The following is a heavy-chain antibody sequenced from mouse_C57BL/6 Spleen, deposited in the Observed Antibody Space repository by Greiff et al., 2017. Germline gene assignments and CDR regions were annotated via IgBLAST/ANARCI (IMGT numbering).Heavy chain of an antibody. CDR2: IDPSDSET. CDR3: ARTIYYYGSRGSYFDV. CDR1: GYTFTSYW. J-gene: IGHJ1*03. Sequence: QVQLQQPGAELVRPGSSVKLSCKASGYTFTSYWMHWVKQRPIQGLEWIGNIDPSDSETHYNQKFKDKATLTVDKSSSTAYMQLRSLTSEDSAVYYCARTIYYYGSRGSYFDVWGTGTTVTVSS. D-gene: IGHD1-1*01. V-gene: IGHV1-52*01.